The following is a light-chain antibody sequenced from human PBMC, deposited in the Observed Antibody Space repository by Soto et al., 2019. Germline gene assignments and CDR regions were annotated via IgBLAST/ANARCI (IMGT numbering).Light chain of an antibody. Sequence: DIQMTQSPSSLSASVGDRVTITCQASRDIRKYLNWYQKKPGKAPKLLIYDASNLETGVTSRFGGSVSGTDFTVTISSLQSEDIATYYCQQYHTLVSFGGGTKVEIK. CDR1: RDIRKY. CDR2: DAS. J-gene: IGKJ4*01. V-gene: IGKV1-33*01. CDR3: QQYHTLVS.